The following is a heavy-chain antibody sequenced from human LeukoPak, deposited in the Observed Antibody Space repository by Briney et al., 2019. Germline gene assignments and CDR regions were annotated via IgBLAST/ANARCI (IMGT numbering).Heavy chain of an antibody. CDR3: ARDKDRQLDY. CDR1: GDSISSSSYY. CDR2: IYYSGST. V-gene: IGHV4-39*07. J-gene: IGHJ4*02. Sequence: SETLSLTCTVSGDSISSSSYYWGWIRQPPGKELEWIGSIYYSGSTYYNPSLNSRVTISVDTSKNQFSLKLSSVTAADTAVYYCARDKDRQLDYWGQGTLVTVSS.